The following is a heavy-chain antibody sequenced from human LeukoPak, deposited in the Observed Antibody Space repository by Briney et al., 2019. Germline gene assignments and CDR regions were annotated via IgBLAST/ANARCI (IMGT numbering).Heavy chain of an antibody. J-gene: IGHJ1*01. CDR2: ISSSGITI. CDR1: GFTFSDYY. D-gene: IGHD3-22*01. Sequence: AGGSLRLSCAASGFTFSDYYMSWIRQAPGKGLEWVPYISSSGITIYSADAVKGRFTISRDNAKNSLYLQMNSLRAEDTAVYYCARDLNFHYYDSSGYNNAEYFQHWGQGTLVTVSS. CDR3: ARDLNFHYYDSSGYNNAEYFQH. V-gene: IGHV3-11*04.